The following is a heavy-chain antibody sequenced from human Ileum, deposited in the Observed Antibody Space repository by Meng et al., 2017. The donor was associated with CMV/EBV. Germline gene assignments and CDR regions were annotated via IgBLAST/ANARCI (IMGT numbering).Heavy chain of an antibody. D-gene: IGHD4-11*01. CDR3: TRGARVTTVFDP. J-gene: IGHJ5*02. CDR1: GFTFSGSA. CDR2: IRSKANSYAT. Sequence: GESLKISCAASGFTFSGSAMHWVRQASGKGLEWVGRIRSKANSYATAYAASVKGRFTISRDDSKNTAYLQMNSLKTEDTAVYYCTRGARVTTVFDPWGQGTLVTVSS. V-gene: IGHV3-73*01.